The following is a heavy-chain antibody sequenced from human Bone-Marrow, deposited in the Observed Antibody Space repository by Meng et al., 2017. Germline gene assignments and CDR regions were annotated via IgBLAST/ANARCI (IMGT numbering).Heavy chain of an antibody. J-gene: IGHJ4*02. Sequence: SVKVSCKASGGTFSSYTISWVRQAPGQGLEWMGRIIPILGIANYAQKFQGRVTMTRDTSISTAYMELSRLRSDDTAVYYCARAGNPPAAGEFDYWGQGTLVTVTS. V-gene: IGHV1-69*02. CDR2: IIPILGIA. CDR3: ARAGNPPAAGEFDY. D-gene: IGHD2-2*01. CDR1: GGTFSSYT.